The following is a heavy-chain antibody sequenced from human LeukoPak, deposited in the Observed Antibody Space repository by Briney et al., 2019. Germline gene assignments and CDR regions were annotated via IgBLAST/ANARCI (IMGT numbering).Heavy chain of an antibody. CDR1: GGSISSGDYY. Sequence: SETLSLTCTVSGGSISSGDYYWSWIRQPPGKGLEWIGEINHSGSTNYNPSLKSRVTISVDTSKNQFSLKLSSVTAADTAVYYCARKRPLYDYVWGSYRYWDYWGQGTLVTVSS. CDR3: ARKRPLYDYVWGSYRYWDY. V-gene: IGHV4-30-4*01. D-gene: IGHD3-16*02. CDR2: INHSGST. J-gene: IGHJ4*02.